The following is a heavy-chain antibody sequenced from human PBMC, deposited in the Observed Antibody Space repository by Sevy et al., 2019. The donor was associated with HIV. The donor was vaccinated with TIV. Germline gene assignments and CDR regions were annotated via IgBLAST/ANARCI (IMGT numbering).Heavy chain of an antibody. V-gene: IGHV3-23*01. CDR2: LSFGCGEI. Sequence: GGSLRLSCAASGFTFSKYSMSWVRQPPGKGLEWVSTLSFGCGEINYADSVKGRFTISRDNSKSSVYLQMNNLRPEDKGVYDCAREGGTKPHDYWGQGTLVTVSS. CDR1: GFTFSKYS. D-gene: IGHD2-8*01. CDR3: AREGGTKPHDY. J-gene: IGHJ4*02.